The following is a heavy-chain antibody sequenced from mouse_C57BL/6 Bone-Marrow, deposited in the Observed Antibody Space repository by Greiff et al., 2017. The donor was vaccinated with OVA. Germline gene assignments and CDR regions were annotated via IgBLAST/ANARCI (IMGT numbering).Heavy chain of an antibody. Sequence: EVMLVESGGGLVKPGGSLTLSCAASGFTFSDSGMHWVRQAPEKGLEWVAYISRGSSTIYYADTVKGRFTLSRDNAKNTLFLQMTSLRSEDTAMYYGARSLLPYAKGYWGQGTTVTVSS. J-gene: IGHJ4*01. CDR2: ISRGSSTI. D-gene: IGHD2-10*01. V-gene: IGHV5-17*01. CDR1: GFTFSDSG. CDR3: ARSLLPYAKGY.